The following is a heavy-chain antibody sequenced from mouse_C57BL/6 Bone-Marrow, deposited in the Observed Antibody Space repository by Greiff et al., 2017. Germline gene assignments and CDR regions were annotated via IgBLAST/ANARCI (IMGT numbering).Heavy chain of an antibody. CDR1: GFTFSSYA. CDR3: TNYYGSSYVGVY. Sequence: EVMLVESGEGLVKPGGSLKLSCAASGFTFSSYAMSWVRQTPEKRLEWVAYISSGGDYIYYADTVKGRFTISRDNARNTLYLQMSSLKSEDTAMYYCTNYYGSSYVGVYWGQGTTLTVSS. V-gene: IGHV5-9-1*02. D-gene: IGHD1-1*01. J-gene: IGHJ2*01. CDR2: ISSGGDYI.